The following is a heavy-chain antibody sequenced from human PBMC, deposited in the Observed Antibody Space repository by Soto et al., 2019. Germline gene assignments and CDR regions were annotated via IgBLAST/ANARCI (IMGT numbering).Heavy chain of an antibody. Sequence: PSETLSLTCSVYGGSFSGYYWSWIRQPPGKGLEWIGEINHSGSTNYNPSLKSRVTISVDTSKNQFSLKLSSVTAADTAVYYCATDDSHLDYCVQRTLGTVSS. CDR3: ATDDSHLDY. V-gene: IGHV4-34*01. CDR2: INHSGST. CDR1: GGSFSGYY. D-gene: IGHD3-3*01. J-gene: IGHJ4*02.